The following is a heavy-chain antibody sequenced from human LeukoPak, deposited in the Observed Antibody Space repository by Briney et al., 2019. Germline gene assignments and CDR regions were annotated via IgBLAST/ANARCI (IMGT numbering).Heavy chain of an antibody. D-gene: IGHD3-10*01. Sequence: GGSLRLSCAASGFTFNNYGMHWVRQAPGKGLEWVAFIRYNGNNQYYADSVKGRFTISRDNSKNTLHLQMNSLKGDDTAVYYCAKDSAFYYIDVWGKGTTVIISS. CDR1: GFTFNNYG. CDR3: AKDSAFYYIDV. V-gene: IGHV3-30*02. J-gene: IGHJ6*03. CDR2: IRYNGNNQ.